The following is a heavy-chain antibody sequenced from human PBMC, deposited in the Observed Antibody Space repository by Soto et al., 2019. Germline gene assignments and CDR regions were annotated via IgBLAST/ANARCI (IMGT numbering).Heavy chain of an antibody. V-gene: IGHV1-3*01. CDR2: INAGNGNT. CDR1: GYTFTSYA. CDR3: ARVSVAVADSFDY. D-gene: IGHD6-19*01. Sequence: ASVKVSCKASGYTFTSYAMHWVRQAPGQRLEWMGWINAGNGNTKYSQKFQGRVTITRDTSASTAYMELSSLRSEDTAVYYCARVSVAVADSFDYWGQGTLVTVSS. J-gene: IGHJ4*02.